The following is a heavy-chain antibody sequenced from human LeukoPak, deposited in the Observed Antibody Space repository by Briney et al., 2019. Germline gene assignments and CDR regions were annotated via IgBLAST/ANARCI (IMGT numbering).Heavy chain of an antibody. CDR3: ARVRNSDFRYVDS. J-gene: IGHJ4*02. CDR1: GGSISSSSYY. Sequence: SETLSLTCTVSGGSISSSSYYWGWIRQPPGKGLEWIGSIHYSGSTYYNPSLKSRVTISVDTSKNQFSLKLSSVTAADTAVYYCARVRNSDFRYVDSWGQGTLVTVSS. V-gene: IGHV4-39*07. CDR2: IHYSGST. D-gene: IGHD1-26*01.